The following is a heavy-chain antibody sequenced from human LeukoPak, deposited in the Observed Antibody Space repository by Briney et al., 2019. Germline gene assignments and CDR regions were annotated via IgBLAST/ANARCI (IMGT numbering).Heavy chain of an antibody. CDR1: GGSFSGYY. V-gene: IGHV4-34*01. Sequence: SETLSLTCAVYGGSFSGYYWSWIRQPPGKGLEWIGEINHSGSTNYNPSLKSRVTISVDTSKNQFSLKLSSVTAADTAVYYCARGLVSSGWNDYWGQGTLVTVSS. J-gene: IGHJ4*02. CDR3: ARGLVSSGWNDY. CDR2: INHSGST. D-gene: IGHD6-19*01.